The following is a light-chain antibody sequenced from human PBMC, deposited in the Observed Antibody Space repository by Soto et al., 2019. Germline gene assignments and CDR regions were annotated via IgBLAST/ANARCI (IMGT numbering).Light chain of an antibody. J-gene: IGKJ1*01. CDR2: KAS. CDR3: HQYNRYRP. Sequence: TLSPATLSGSIENRVTITCRASQTSSSWLAWYQQKPGKAPKLLIYKASSLKSGVPSRFSGSGSGTESTLTISSLQPDDFATYYCHQYNRYRPFGQGTKVAIK. CDR1: QTSSSW. V-gene: IGKV1-5*03.